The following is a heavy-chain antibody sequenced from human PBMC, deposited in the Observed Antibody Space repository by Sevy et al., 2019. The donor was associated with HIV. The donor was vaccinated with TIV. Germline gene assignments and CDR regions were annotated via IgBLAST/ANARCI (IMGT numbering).Heavy chain of an antibody. CDR3: AAISGYCRDGTCYAGTSIDQ. CDR1: GFPFSNFA. Sequence: GGSLRLSCAASGFPFSNFAMSWVRQAPGKGLEWVSTLIGGGSRTYYADSVTGRFIISRDNSRNTLYLQMNSLRAEDTAVYYCAAISGYCRDGTCYAGTSIDQWGEGSLVTVSS. V-gene: IGHV3-23*01. CDR2: LIGGGSRT. J-gene: IGHJ4*02. D-gene: IGHD2-15*01.